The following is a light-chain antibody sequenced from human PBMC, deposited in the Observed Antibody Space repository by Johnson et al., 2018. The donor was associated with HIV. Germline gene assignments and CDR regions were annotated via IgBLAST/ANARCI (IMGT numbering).Light chain of an antibody. CDR1: SSNIENYF. J-gene: IGLJ1*01. V-gene: IGLV1-51*02. Sequence: QSVLTQPPSVSAAPGQRVNISCSGNSSNIENYFVSWYQQLPGAAPRLVIYEDNKRPSGIPDRFSGSKSGASATLGITGLQKWDEADYYCGIWDSSLRAYVFGTGTKVTVL. CDR2: EDN. CDR3: GIWDSSLRAYV.